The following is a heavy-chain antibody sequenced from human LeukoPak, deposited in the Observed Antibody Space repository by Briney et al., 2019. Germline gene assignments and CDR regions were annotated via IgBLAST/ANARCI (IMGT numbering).Heavy chain of an antibody. CDR1: DASISSHY. V-gene: IGHV4-59*11. CDR3: SRAATGFNIPGAY. Sequence: PSETLSLTCSVSDASISSHYWSWIRQPPGKGLEWIGYIHYSGSTNCNPSLKSRVTISLDTSKNQFSLELTCMTSADTAVYYCSRAATGFNIPGAYWGQGTLVTVSS. CDR2: IHYSGST. J-gene: IGHJ4*02. D-gene: IGHD1-14*01.